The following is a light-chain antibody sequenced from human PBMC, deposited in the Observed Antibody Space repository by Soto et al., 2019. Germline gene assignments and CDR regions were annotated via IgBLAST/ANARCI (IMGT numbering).Light chain of an antibody. CDR1: NSNIRSNT. J-gene: IGLJ2*01. Sequence: QLVLTQPPSASGTPGQRVTISCSGSNSNIRSNTVNWYQQLPGTAPKLLIYSNNQRPSGVPDRFSGSKSGTSASLAISGLQSEDEADYYCAAWDDSLNGHVVFGGGTKLTVL. V-gene: IGLV1-44*01. CDR3: AAWDDSLNGHVV. CDR2: SNN.